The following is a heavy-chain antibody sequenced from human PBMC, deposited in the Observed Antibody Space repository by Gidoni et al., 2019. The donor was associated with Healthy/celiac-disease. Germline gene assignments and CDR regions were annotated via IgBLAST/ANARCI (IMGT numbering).Heavy chain of an antibody. CDR2: ISSSSSYI. Sequence: EVQLVESGGGLVKPGGSLRLSCAASGFTFSSYSMNWVRQAPGKGLEWVSSISSSSSYIYYADSVKGRFTISRDNAKNSLYLQMNSLRAEDTAVYYWARALTTVNHWYFDLWGRGTLVTVSS. CDR3: ARALTTVNHWYFDL. V-gene: IGHV3-21*01. J-gene: IGHJ2*01. D-gene: IGHD4-17*01. CDR1: GFTFSSYS.